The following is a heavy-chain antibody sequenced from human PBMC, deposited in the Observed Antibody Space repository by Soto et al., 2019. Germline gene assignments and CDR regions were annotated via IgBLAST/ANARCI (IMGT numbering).Heavy chain of an antibody. D-gene: IGHD2-15*01. CDR1: GFTFTSSA. J-gene: IGHJ6*02. CDR2: IVVGSGNT. V-gene: IGHV1-58*01. Sequence: SVKVSCKASGFTFTSSAVQWERQARGQRLEWIGWIVVGSGNTNYAQKFQERVTITRDMSTSTAYMELSSLRSEDTAVYYCAAAECGGSCYFSAYYYGMDVWGQGTTVTDSS. CDR3: AAAECGGSCYFSAYYYGMDV.